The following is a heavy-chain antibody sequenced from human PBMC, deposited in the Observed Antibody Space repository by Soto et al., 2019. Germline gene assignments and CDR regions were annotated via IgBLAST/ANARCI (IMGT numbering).Heavy chain of an antibody. Sequence: QDHLVQYGAEVKKPGDSTKVSCKASGYTFKNYGINWVRQAPGRGLEWVAWISAYNGDTSYAQHFQGRVTVTTETLTNTAYMELRSLRPDDTAVYFCVLGGLETGYYRDMDYWGQGTLVSVSS. CDR2: ISAYNGDT. D-gene: IGHD3-9*01. V-gene: IGHV1-18*04. CDR3: VLGGLETGYYRDMDY. CDR1: GYTFKNYG. J-gene: IGHJ4*02.